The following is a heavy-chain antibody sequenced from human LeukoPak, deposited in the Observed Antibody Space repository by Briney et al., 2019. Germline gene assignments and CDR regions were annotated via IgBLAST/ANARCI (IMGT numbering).Heavy chain of an antibody. Sequence: PGESLRLSCAASGLTFSTYWMTWVRQAPGKGLEWVANIKQDGSEKNYVDSVEGRFTISRDNAKNSLYLQMNSLRVEDTAVYYCAGGIAMVRGGDVWGKGTTVTVSS. CDR1: GLTFSTYW. D-gene: IGHD3-10*01. V-gene: IGHV3-7*01. CDR3: AGGIAMVRGGDV. J-gene: IGHJ6*04. CDR2: IKQDGSEK.